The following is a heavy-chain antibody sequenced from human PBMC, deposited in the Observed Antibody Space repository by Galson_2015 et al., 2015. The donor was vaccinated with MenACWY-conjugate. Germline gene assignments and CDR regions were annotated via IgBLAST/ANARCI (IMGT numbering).Heavy chain of an antibody. Sequence: SLRLSCAASGFTFSRYWMHWVRQSPGKGLVWVSRINSDGSAADYAGSVKGRFTISRDNAKNTLYLQMNSLRAEDTAFYYCATYCRSPSCYANGAYWGQGTLVTVSS. CDR2: INSDGSAA. CDR3: ATYCRSPSCYANGAY. D-gene: IGHD2-2*01. J-gene: IGHJ4*02. CDR1: GFTFSRYW. V-gene: IGHV3-74*01.